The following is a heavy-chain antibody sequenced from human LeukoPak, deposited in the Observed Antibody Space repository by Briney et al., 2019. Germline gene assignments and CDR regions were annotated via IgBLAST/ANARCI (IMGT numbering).Heavy chain of an antibody. CDR1: GFTFSSNY. D-gene: IGHD1-26*01. CDR3: ARDGPVGAIGY. CDR2: IYSGGST. Sequence: GGSLRLSCAASGFTFSSNYMSWVRQAPGKGLEWVSVIYSGGSTYYADSVKGRFTISRDNSKNTLYLQMNSLRAEDTAVYYCARDGPVGAIGYWGQGTLVTVSS. J-gene: IGHJ4*02. V-gene: IGHV3-53*01.